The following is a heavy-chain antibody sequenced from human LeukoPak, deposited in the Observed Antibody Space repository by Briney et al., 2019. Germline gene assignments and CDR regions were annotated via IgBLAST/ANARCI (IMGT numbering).Heavy chain of an antibody. D-gene: IGHD3-3*01. CDR1: GGTFSSYA. V-gene: IGHV1-69*05. CDR2: IIPIFGTA. J-gene: IGHJ4*02. CDR3: ASSGRNYDFWSGYFNC. Sequence: SVKVSCKASGGTFSSYAISWVRQAPGQGLEWMGGIIPIFGTANYAQKFQGRVTITTDESTSTAYMELSSLRSEDTAVYYCASSGRNYDFWSGYFNCWGQGTLVTVSS.